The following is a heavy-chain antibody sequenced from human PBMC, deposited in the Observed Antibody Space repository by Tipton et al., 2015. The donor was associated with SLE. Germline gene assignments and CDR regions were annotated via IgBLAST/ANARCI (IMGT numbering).Heavy chain of an antibody. D-gene: IGHD2-15*01. CDR2: IYPSGSI. J-gene: IGHJ4*02. CDR3: ARGSVVADDF. V-gene: IGHV4-4*07. CDR1: GDSINSHY. Sequence: TLSLTCTVSGDSINSHYWSWIRQPAGKGLQWIGRIYPSGSINYNPSLKSRVTMSVDTSKNQFSLRLTSVTAADTAVYYCARGSVVADDFWGQGTLVTVSS.